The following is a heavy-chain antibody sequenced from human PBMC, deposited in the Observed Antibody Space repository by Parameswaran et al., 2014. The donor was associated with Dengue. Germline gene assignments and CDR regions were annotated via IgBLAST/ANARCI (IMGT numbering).Heavy chain of an antibody. D-gene: IGHD2-2*01. V-gene: IGHV4-34*01. CDR3: ARGGGNIVVVPAAQRNYQSYYMDV. J-gene: IGHJ6*03. Sequence: ASETLSLTCTVSGGSISSYYWSWIRQPPGKGLEWLGEINHSGSTNYNPSLKSRVTISVDTSKNQFSLKLSSVTAADTAMYYCARGGGNIVVVPAAQRNYQSYYMDVWGKGTTVTVSS. CDR1: GGSISSYY. CDR2: INHSGST.